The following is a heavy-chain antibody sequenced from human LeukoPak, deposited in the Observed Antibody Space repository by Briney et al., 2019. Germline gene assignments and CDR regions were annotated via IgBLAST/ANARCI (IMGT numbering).Heavy chain of an antibody. V-gene: IGHV1-18*01. CDR2: ISAYNGNT. CDR3: ARDPGIAAAGTSWFDP. Sequence: ASVKVSCKASGYTFTSYGISWVRQAPGQGLEWMGWISAYNGNTNYAQKLQGRVTMTTDTSTSTAYMELRSLRSDNTAVYYCARDPGIAAAGTSWFDPWGQGTLVTVSS. D-gene: IGHD6-13*01. CDR1: GYTFTSYG. J-gene: IGHJ5*02.